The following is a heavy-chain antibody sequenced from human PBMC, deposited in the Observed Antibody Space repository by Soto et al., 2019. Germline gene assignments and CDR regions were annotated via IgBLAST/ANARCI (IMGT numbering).Heavy chain of an antibody. D-gene: IGHD6-19*01. J-gene: IGHJ6*02. Sequence: EVQLVESGGGLVKPGGSLRLSCAASGFTFSSYDMNWVRRAPGKGLEWVLSITYTSSYIYDADSVKGRFTISRDNAKNSVDGHMNSMRAGDTAVYSCARAIAVAVPYYYGMDLWGQGTTVTVAS. V-gene: IGHV3-21*01. CDR2: ITYTSSYI. CDR3: ARAIAVAVPYYYGMDL. CDR1: GFTFSSYD.